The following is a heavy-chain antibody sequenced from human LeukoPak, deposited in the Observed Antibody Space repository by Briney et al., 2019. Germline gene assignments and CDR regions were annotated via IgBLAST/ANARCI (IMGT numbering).Heavy chain of an antibody. V-gene: IGHV3-7*01. CDR2: IKEDGSER. Sequence: GGSLRLSCEASGFSFSSYWMSWVRQAPGKGLEWVANIKEDGSERYYVDSVKGRFTVSRDNTKNSLYLQMNSLRVEDTAVYYCARARDIVALFDYWGQGTLVTVSS. CDR3: ARARDIVALFDY. J-gene: IGHJ4*02. D-gene: IGHD5-12*01. CDR1: GFSFSSYW.